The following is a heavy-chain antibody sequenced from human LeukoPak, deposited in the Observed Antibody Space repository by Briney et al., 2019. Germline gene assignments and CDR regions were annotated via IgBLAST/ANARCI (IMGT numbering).Heavy chain of an antibody. CDR1: GDSISSSSHF. J-gene: IGHJ4*02. D-gene: IGHD6-13*01. CDR2: IYYTGST. CDR3: SSLEVSSSWRY. V-gene: IGHV4-39*07. Sequence: SETLSLTCTVSGDSISSSSHFWGWIRQPPGKGLEWIGSIYYTGSTDYTPSLKSRATISADTSKNQFSLKLTSVTAADTAVYYCSSLEVSSSWRYWGQGTLVTVSS.